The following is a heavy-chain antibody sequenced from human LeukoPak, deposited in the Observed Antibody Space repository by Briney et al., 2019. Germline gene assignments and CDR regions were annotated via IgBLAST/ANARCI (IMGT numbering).Heavy chain of an antibody. CDR2: IYSGGST. CDR1: GFTVSGNY. V-gene: IGHV3-53*01. CDR3: ARGVGQDAFDI. J-gene: IGHJ3*02. Sequence: GGSLRLSCAASGFTVSGNYMTWVRQAPGKGLEWVSVIYSGGSTYYADSVKGRFTFSKDNSKNTLYLQMTNLRVEDTAVYYCARGVGQDAFDIWGQGTMVTVSS. D-gene: IGHD1-26*01.